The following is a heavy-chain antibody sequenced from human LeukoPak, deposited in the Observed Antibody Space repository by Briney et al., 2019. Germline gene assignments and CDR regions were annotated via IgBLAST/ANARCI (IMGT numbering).Heavy chain of an antibody. D-gene: IGHD1-26*01. CDR3: ARHSGSGTYYYYYAMDV. CDR2: ISPGDSDT. CDR1: GYNFTSYW. J-gene: IGHJ6*02. V-gene: IGHV5-51*01. Sequence: GESLKISCKGSGYNFTSYWITWVRQMPGKGPEWMGIISPGDSDTRYSPSFQGQVTISADKSISTAYLQWSSLKASDTAMYFCARHSGSGTYYYYYAMDVWGQGTTVTVSS.